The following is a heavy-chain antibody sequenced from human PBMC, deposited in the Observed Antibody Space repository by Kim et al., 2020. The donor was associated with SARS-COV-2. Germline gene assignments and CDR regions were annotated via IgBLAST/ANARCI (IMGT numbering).Heavy chain of an antibody. D-gene: IGHD3-10*01. Sequence: KSRVTISVDTSKTQFSLKLSSVPAADTAVYYCARDLGRANYYGSGRVFDYWGQGTLVTVSS. V-gene: IGHV4-31*02. CDR3: ARDLGRANYYGSGRVFDY. J-gene: IGHJ4*02.